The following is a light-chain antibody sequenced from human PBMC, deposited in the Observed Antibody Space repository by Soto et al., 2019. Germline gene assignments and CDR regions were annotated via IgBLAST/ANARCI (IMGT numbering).Light chain of an antibody. CDR2: AAS. CDR1: QSISSY. Sequence: DIQMTQSPSSLSASVGDRVTITCRASQSISSYLNWYQQKPGKAPKLLIYAASSVQSGVPSRFSGSGSGTDFNLTMSSLQPEDFATYYCQQSYSTPRTFVQGTKVEIK. CDR3: QQSYSTPRT. V-gene: IGKV1-39*01. J-gene: IGKJ1*01.